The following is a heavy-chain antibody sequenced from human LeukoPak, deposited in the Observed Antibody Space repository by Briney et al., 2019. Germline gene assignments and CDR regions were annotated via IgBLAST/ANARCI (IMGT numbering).Heavy chain of an antibody. Sequence: GGSLRLSCAASGFTFNNYNMNWVRQAPGKGLEWVSYISSSSSTIYYADSVKGRFTISRDNAKNSLYLQMNSLRAEDTAVYYCASLRSMGRGVYYFDSWGQGTLVTVSS. V-gene: IGHV3-48*04. J-gene: IGHJ4*02. D-gene: IGHD3-10*01. CDR3: ASLRSMGRGVYYFDS. CDR1: GFTFNNYN. CDR2: ISSSSSTI.